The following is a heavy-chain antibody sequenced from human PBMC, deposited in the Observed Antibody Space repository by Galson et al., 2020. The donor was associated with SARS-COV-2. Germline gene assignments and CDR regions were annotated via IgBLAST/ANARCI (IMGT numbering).Heavy chain of an antibody. V-gene: IGHV4-31*03. CDR3: ARASFPDSDGAGAYGR. D-gene: IGHD3-10*01. Sequence: APETLSLTCTVSGVSISSGSYYWTWIRQHPGQGLELIGYISYRGSAYYNPSLKSRATISVDTSENQFSLRLSSVTAADTAVYYCARASFPDSDGAGAYGRWGQGTLVTVSS. J-gene: IGHJ4*02. CDR2: ISYRGSA. CDR1: GVSISSGSYY.